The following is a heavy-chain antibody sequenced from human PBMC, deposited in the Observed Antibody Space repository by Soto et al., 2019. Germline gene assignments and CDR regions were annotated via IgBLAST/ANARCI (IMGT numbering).Heavy chain of an antibody. Sequence: GESLKISCKGSGYSFTSYWISWVRQMPGKGLEWMGRIDPSDSYTNYSPSFQGHVTISADKSISTAYLQWSSLKASDTAMYYCARDSSSSSDYYYYGMDVWGQGTTVTVSS. CDR1: GYSFTSYW. D-gene: IGHD6-6*01. V-gene: IGHV5-10-1*01. CDR2: IDPSDSYT. J-gene: IGHJ6*02. CDR3: ARDSSSSSDYYYYGMDV.